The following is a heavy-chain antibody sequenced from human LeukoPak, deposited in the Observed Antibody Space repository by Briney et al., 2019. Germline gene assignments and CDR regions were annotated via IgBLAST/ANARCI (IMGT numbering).Heavy chain of an antibody. CDR3: APTKRQQPPIFDS. Sequence: GASVNVSCKASGGTFSSYTISWVRQAPGQGLEWMGRIIPILGIANYAQKFQGRVTITADKSTSTAYMELSSLRSEDTAVYYCAPTKRQQPPIFDSWGQGTLVTVSS. CDR1: GGTFSSYT. J-gene: IGHJ5*01. D-gene: IGHD6-13*01. V-gene: IGHV1-69*02. CDR2: IIPILGIA.